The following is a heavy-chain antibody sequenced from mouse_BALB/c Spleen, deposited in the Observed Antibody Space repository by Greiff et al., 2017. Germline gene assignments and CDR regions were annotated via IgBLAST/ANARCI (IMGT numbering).Heavy chain of an antibody. D-gene: IGHD1-1*01. CDR3: ASDYYGSSYEAY. J-gene: IGHJ3*01. CDR1: GFSLTSYG. V-gene: IGHV2-4-1*01. CDR2: IWSGGST. Sequence: VKLKQSGPGLVQPSQSLSITCTVSGFSLTSYGVHWVRQSPGKGLEWLGVIWSGGSTDYNAAFISRLSISKDNSKSQVFFKMNSLQADDTAIYYCASDYYGSSYEAYWGQGTLVTVSA.